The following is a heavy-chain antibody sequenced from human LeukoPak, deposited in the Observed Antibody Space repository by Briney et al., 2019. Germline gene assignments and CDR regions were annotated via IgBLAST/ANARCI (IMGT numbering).Heavy chain of an antibody. CDR1: GGSMSSFY. Sequence: SETLSLTCTVSGGSMSSFYWSWIRQPPGKGLGWIGYISPSESTNYNPSLKSRVTISLDTSKNHFSLNLRSVTAADTAVYYCSRRDIQPPAAFDTWGQGTMVTVSS. CDR2: ISPSEST. J-gene: IGHJ3*02. V-gene: IGHV4-4*09. CDR3: SRRDIQPPAAFDT. D-gene: IGHD2-15*01.